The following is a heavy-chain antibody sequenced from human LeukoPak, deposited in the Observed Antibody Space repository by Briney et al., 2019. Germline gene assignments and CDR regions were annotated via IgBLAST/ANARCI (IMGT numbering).Heavy chain of an antibody. CDR2: ISGSGGST. V-gene: IGHV3-23*01. D-gene: IGHD1-26*01. CDR3: AAMWELPSSFDY. J-gene: IGHJ4*02. Sequence: PGASLRLSCAASGFTFSSYAMSWVRQAPGKGLEWVSAISGSGGSTYYADSVKGWFTISRDNSKNTLYLQMNSLRAEDTAVYYCAAMWELPSSFDYWGQGTLVTVSS. CDR1: GFTFSSYA.